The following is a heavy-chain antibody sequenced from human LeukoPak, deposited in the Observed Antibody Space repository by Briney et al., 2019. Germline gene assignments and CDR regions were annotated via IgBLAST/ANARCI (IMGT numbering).Heavy chain of an antibody. D-gene: IGHD2-8*01. CDR3: ARLYGNWFDP. J-gene: IGHJ5*02. CDR2: IYYSGST. CDR1: GGSISSYY. Sequence: KPSETLSLTCTVSGGSISSYYWSWIRQPPGKGLEWIGYIYYSGSTNYNPSLKSRVTISVDTSKNQFSLKLSSVTASDTAVYYCARLYGNWFDPWGQGTLVTVSS. V-gene: IGHV4-59*01.